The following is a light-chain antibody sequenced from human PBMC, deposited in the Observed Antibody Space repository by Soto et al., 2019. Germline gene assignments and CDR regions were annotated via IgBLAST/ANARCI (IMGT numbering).Light chain of an antibody. J-gene: IGKJ1*01. V-gene: IGKV3-20*01. CDR3: QHYGSSPET. CDR1: QSVSSNY. CDR2: GAS. Sequence: EIVFTQSPGTLSFSPGERATLSCRASQSVSSNYLAWYQQKPGQAPRLLIYGASSRDTGIPDRFSGSGSGTDFTLTISRLEPEDFAVYYCQHYGSSPETLGQGTKVDIK.